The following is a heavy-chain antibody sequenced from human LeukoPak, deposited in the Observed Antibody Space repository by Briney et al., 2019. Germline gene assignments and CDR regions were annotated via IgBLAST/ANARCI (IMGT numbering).Heavy chain of an antibody. CDR2: IYYSGTT. CDR1: GGSISSYY. V-gene: IGHV4-59*01. J-gene: IGHJ3*02. Sequence: SEILSLTCTVSGGSISSYYWSWIRQPPGKGLEWIGYIYYSGTTNSNPSLRSRVTISVGTSKNQFSLKLSSVTAADTAVYYCARDQYCGGDCSAFDIWGQGTMVTVSS. CDR3: ARDQYCGGDCSAFDI. D-gene: IGHD2-21*02.